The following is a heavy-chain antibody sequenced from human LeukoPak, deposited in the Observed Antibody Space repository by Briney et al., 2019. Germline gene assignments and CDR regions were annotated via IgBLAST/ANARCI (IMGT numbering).Heavy chain of an antibody. Sequence: PSETLSLTCTVSGGSISSYYWSWIRQPPGKGLEWIGYIHYSGSTNYNPSLKSRVTISVDTSKNQFSLKLSSVTAADTAVYYCARYSGSYYWFDPWGQGTLVTVSS. CDR2: IHYSGST. V-gene: IGHV4-59*01. J-gene: IGHJ5*02. D-gene: IGHD1-26*01. CDR3: ARYSGSYYWFDP. CDR1: GGSISSYY.